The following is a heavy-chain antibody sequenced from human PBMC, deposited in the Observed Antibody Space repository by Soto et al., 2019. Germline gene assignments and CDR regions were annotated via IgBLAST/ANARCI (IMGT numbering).Heavy chain of an antibody. V-gene: IGHV3-48*01. CDR3: ARGSAFIGLDY. D-gene: IGHD1-26*01. CDR2: ISSSSSTI. Sequence: GGSLRLSCAASGFTFSSYSMNWVRQAPGKGLEWVSYISSSSSTIYYADSVKGRFTISRDNAKNSLYLQMNSLRAEDTAVYYCARGSAFIGLDYWGQGTPVTVSS. J-gene: IGHJ4*02. CDR1: GFTFSSYS.